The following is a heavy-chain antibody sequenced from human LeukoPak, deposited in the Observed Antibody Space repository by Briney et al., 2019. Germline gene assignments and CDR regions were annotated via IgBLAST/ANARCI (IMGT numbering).Heavy chain of an antibody. CDR3: ARTATGTTLIEYFQH. D-gene: IGHD1-1*01. J-gene: IGHJ1*01. V-gene: IGHV4-34*01. CDR1: GGSFSGYY. CDR2: INHSGGT. Sequence: SETLSLTCAVYGGSFSGYYWSWIRQPPGKGLEWIGEINHSGGTNYNPSLKSRVTISVDTSKNQFSLKLSSVTAADTAVYYCARTATGTTLIEYFQHWGQGTLVTVSS.